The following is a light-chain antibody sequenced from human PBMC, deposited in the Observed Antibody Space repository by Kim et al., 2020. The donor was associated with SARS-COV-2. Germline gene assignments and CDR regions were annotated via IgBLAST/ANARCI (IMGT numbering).Light chain of an antibody. CDR2: QDK. V-gene: IGLV3-1*01. Sequence: GTPGQTATITCSGEKLGDKQTSWYQRRPGQSPILVIYQDKRRPSGIPERFSGSNSGNTATLTISETQTLDEADYFCQAWDSNTCVFGTGTKVTVL. CDR3: QAWDSNTCV. CDR1: KLGDKQ. J-gene: IGLJ1*01.